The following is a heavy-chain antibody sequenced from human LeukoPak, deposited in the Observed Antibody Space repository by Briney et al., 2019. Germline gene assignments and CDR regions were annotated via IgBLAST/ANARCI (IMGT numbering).Heavy chain of an antibody. Sequence: ASVKVSCKASGGTFSSYAISWVRQAPGQGLEWMGGIIPIFGTANYAQKFQGRVTITADESTSTAYMELSSLRSEDTAVYYCATLQGPLLWFGEQTFDYWGQGTLVTVSS. CDR1: GGTFSSYA. CDR2: IIPIFGTA. D-gene: IGHD3-10*01. CDR3: ATLQGPLLWFGEQTFDY. V-gene: IGHV1-69*13. J-gene: IGHJ4*02.